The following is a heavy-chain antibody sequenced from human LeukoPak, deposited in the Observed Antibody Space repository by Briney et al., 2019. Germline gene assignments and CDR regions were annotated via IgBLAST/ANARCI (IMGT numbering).Heavy chain of an antibody. CDR2: INGDGTVT. V-gene: IGHV3-74*03. CDR3: SRSQFDY. CDR1: GSPFSSYW. J-gene: IGHJ4*02. Sequence: PGGSLRLSCATSGSPFSSYWMLWVRQAPGKGLVWVSRINGDGTVTTYADSVEGRFTISRDNTKNILYLQMNNLRAEDTATYYCSRSQFDYWGQGVLVTVSS.